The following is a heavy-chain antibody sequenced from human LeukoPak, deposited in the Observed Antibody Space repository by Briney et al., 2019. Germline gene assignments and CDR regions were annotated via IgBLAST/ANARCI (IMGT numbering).Heavy chain of an antibody. D-gene: IGHD3-3*01. V-gene: IGHV3-21*01. CDR2: ISSSSSYI. CDR3: ARPSGPGAFDI. J-gene: IGHJ3*02. CDR1: GSTFSSYA. Sequence: GGSLRLSCAASGSTFSSYAMSWVRQAPGKGLEWVSSISSSSSYIYYADSVKGRFTISRDNAKNSLYLQMNSLRAEDTAVYYCARPSGPGAFDIWGQGTMVTVSS.